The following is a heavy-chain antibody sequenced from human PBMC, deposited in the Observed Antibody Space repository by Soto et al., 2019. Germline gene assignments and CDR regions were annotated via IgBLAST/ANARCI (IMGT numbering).Heavy chain of an antibody. Sequence: EVQLLESGGGLVQPGGSLRLSCTASGLTFSSYVMSWVRQGPGKGLEWVSTISGSGGSTYYADSVKGRFTISRDNAKNTLYLKINSLRAEDTPLYYCAKDGNSGNYYFSRLYGMDVW. CDR3: AKDGNSGNYYFSRLYGMDV. CDR2: ISGSGGST. D-gene: IGHD1-26*01. J-gene: IGHJ6*01. V-gene: IGHV3-23*01. CDR1: GLTFSSYV.